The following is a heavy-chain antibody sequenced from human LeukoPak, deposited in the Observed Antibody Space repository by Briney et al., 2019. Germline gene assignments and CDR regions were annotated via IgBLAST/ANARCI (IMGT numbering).Heavy chain of an antibody. CDR1: GGSISSYY. J-gene: IGHJ5*02. V-gene: IGHV4-59*12. Sequence: SETLSLTCTVSGGSISSYYWSWIRQPPGKGLEWIGYIYYNGSTNYNPSLKSRVTISVDTSKNQFSLKLSSVTAADTAVYYCARGRDYYDSSGYYNWFDPWGQGTLVTVSS. CDR3: ARGRDYYDSSGYYNWFDP. CDR2: IYYNGST. D-gene: IGHD3-22*01.